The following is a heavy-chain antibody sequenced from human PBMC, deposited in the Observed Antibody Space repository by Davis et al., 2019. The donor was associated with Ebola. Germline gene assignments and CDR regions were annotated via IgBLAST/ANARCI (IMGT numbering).Heavy chain of an antibody. CDR3: ARDGAWFGELLRVRNYYYYGMDV. Sequence: AASVKVSCKASGYTFTSYYMHWVRQAPGQGLEWMGIINPSGGSTSYAQKFQGRVTMTRDTSTSTVYMELRSLRSEDTAVYYCARDGAWFGELLRVRNYYYYGMDVWGKGTTVTVSS. CDR1: GYTFTSYY. D-gene: IGHD3-10*01. CDR2: INPSGGST. V-gene: IGHV1-46*01. J-gene: IGHJ6*04.